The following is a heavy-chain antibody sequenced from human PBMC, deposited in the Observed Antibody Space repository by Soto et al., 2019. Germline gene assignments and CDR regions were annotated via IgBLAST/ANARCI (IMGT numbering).Heavy chain of an antibody. CDR3: CTRWGY. CDR2: IKSKTNGGTT. J-gene: IGHJ4*02. Sequence: ESGGGLVKPGGSLRLSCAASGFTFSNVWMSWVRQAPGKGLEWVGSIKSKTNGGTTDYAAPLKGRSSISRDDSKNTLYLQMNSLETDDTGVYYCCTRWGYWGQGTLVTVSS. V-gene: IGHV3-15*01. CDR1: GFTFSNVW. D-gene: IGHD7-27*01.